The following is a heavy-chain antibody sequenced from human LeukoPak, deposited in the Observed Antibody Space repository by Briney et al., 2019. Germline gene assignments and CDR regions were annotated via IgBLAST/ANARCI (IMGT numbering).Heavy chain of an antibody. CDR1: GFTFINYA. CDR3: AKDLGYYDILTGGGNLAFDI. J-gene: IGHJ3*02. D-gene: IGHD3-9*01. CDR2: ISGGDSNT. Sequence: PGGSLRLSCAASGFTFINYAMSWVRQAPGKGLEWVSAISGGDSNTYYADSVKGRFAISRDNSKNTLYLQMNSLRAEDTAVYYCAKDLGYYDILTGGGNLAFDIWGQGIMVTVSS. V-gene: IGHV3-23*01.